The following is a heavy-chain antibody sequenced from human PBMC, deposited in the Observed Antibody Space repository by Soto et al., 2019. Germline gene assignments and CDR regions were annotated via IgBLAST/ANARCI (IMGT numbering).Heavy chain of an antibody. Sequence: ASVKVSCKASGYTLTSYGISWLRQAPGQGLEWMGWISPYNDNTNYAQKLQGRVTMTTDTSTSTAYMELRSLRSDDTAVYYCARWSNGNDKYFDYWGQGTLVTVSS. CDR3: ARWSNGNDKYFDY. D-gene: IGHD1-20*01. V-gene: IGHV1-18*04. J-gene: IGHJ4*02. CDR2: ISPYNDNT. CDR1: GYTLTSYG.